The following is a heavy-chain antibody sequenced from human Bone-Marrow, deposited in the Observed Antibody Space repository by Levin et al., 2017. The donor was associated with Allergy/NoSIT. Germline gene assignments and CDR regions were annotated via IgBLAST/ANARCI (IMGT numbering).Heavy chain of an antibody. Sequence: ASVKVSCKVSGYTLTELSMHWVRQAPGKGLEWMGGFDPEEGETIYAQKFQGRLTMTEDTSTDTAYMDLSSLGSDDTAVYYCATRKGPTGDYTIVCQYSMDVWDQGTTVIVSS. J-gene: IGHJ6*02. CDR1: GYTLTELS. V-gene: IGHV1-24*01. CDR3: ATRKGPTGDYTIVCQYSMDV. CDR2: FDPEEGET. D-gene: IGHD5-12*01.